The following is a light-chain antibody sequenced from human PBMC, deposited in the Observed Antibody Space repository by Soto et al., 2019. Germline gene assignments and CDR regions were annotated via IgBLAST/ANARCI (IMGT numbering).Light chain of an antibody. CDR3: SSHSSSSTLV. J-gene: IGLJ2*01. CDR1: SSDVGGYNY. Sequence: QSALTQPASVSGSPGQSITISCTGTSSDVGGYNYVSWYQQHPGKAPKLLIYEVSNRPSGVSSRFSGSTSGNTTSLSISGLQAEDEADYYCSSHSSSSTLVFGGGTQLTVL. CDR2: EVS. V-gene: IGLV2-14*01.